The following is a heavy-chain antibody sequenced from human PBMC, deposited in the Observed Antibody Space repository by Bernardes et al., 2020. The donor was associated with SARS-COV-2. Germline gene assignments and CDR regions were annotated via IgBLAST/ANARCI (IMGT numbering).Heavy chain of an antibody. J-gene: IGHJ6*02. D-gene: IGHD2-8*01. CDR2: INPAGSRG. V-gene: IGHV3-74*01. CDR1: GFTFSTYC. Sequence: GWSLRLSCAASGFTFSTYCMHWGRQAPGKGLVWVSRINPAGSRGDYADFVKGRFTISRDNVQNIVFLQMTSLRVEDTAVYYCAFGGDGVTAPGMDVWGQGTTVTVS. CDR3: AFGGDGVTAPGMDV.